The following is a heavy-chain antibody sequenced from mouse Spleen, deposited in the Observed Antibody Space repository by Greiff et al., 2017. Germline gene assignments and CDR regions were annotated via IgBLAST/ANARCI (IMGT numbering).Heavy chain of an antibody. CDR2: ISDGGSYT. Sequence: EVNVVESGGGLVKPGGSLKLSCAASGFTFSSYAMSWVRQTPEKRLEWVATISDGGSYTYYPDNVKGRFTISRDNAKNNLYLQMSHLKSEDTAMYYCARRWVITTDAIDYWGQGTSVTVSS. CDR1: GFTFSSYA. J-gene: IGHJ4*01. D-gene: IGHD1-1*01. CDR3: ARRWVITTDAIDY. V-gene: IGHV5-4*03.